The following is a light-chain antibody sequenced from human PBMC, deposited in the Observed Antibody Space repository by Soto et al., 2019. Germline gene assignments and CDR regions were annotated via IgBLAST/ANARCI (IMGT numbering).Light chain of an antibody. J-gene: IGLJ2*01. V-gene: IGLV2-14*03. Sequence: QSALTQPASMSGSPGQSITISCTGSSSDIGSSKYVSWYQQHPGKVPRLMIYDVTTRPSGIPNRFSGSKSGNTASLTISGLLPEDEADYYCSSYSSDTSVIFGGGTKLTVL. CDR2: DVT. CDR3: SSYSSDTSVI. CDR1: SSDIGSSKY.